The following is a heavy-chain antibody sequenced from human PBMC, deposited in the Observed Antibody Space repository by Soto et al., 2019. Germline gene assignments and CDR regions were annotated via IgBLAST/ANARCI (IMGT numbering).Heavy chain of an antibody. Sequence: ASVKVSCKASGYTFTSYGISWVRQAPGQGLEWMGWISAYNGNTNYAQKLQGRVTMTTDTSTSTAYMELRSLRSDDTAVYYCARTGNLEWFLDENLRYYMDVWGKGTTVTVSS. V-gene: IGHV1-18*01. CDR1: GYTFTSYG. D-gene: IGHD3-3*01. CDR2: ISAYNGNT. CDR3: ARTGNLEWFLDENLRYYMDV. J-gene: IGHJ6*03.